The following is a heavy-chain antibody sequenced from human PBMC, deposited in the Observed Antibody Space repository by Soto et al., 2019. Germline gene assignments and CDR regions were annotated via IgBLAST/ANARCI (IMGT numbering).Heavy chain of an antibody. CDR2: ILPMLDIT. J-gene: IGHJ3*02. Sequence: QVQLVQSGAAVKKPGSSVKVSCKASGGTFSTYTIIWVRQAPGQGLEWMGRILPMLDITNSAQRFQGRVTITADKSTSTAYLELSSLRSEDTAVYYCTLGSWSAETFDIWGRGTMVTVSS. CDR1: GGTFSTYT. D-gene: IGHD6-13*01. V-gene: IGHV1-69*02. CDR3: TLGSWSAETFDI.